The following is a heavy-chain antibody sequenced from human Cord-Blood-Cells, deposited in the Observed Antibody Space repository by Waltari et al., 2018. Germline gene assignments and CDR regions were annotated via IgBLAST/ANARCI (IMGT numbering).Heavy chain of an antibody. J-gene: IGHJ4*02. CDR1: GDSLSSSSYY. CDR3: ARQDIVVVPAAIGYFDY. CDR2: IYYSGST. V-gene: IGHV4-39*01. Sequence: QLQLQESGPGLVKPSETLSLTCTVSGDSLSSSSYYWGWIRQPPGKGLEWIGGIYYSGSTYYNPSLKSRVTISVDTSKNQFSLKLSSVTAADTAVYYCARQDIVVVPAAIGYFDYWGQGTLVTVSS. D-gene: IGHD2-2*01.